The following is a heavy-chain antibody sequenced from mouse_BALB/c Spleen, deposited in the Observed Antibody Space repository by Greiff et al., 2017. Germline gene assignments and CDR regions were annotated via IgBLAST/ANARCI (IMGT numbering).Heavy chain of an antibody. J-gene: IGHJ4*01. CDR2: IWGDGST. CDR3: ARESLYGNDAMDY. CDR1: GFSLTGYG. Sequence: VKLQESGPGLVAPSQSLSITCTVSGFSLTGYGVNWVRQPPGKGLEWLGMIWGDGSTDYNSALKSRLSISKDNSKSQVFLKMNSLQTDDTARYYCARESLYGNDAMDYWGQGTSVTVSS. V-gene: IGHV2-6-7*01. D-gene: IGHD2-1*01.